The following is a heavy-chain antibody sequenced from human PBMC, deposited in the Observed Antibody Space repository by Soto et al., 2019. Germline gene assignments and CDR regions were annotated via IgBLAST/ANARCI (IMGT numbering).Heavy chain of an antibody. Sequence: GGPLRLSCAASGFTFSSYAMHWVRQAPGKGLEWVAVISYDGSNKYYADSVKGRFTISRDNSKNTLYLQTSSLRAEDTAVYYCARDGGGCSGGSCYSGSLFDYWGQGTLVTVSS. J-gene: IGHJ4*02. CDR2: ISYDGSNK. CDR3: ARDGGGCSGGSCYSGSLFDY. CDR1: GFTFSSYA. D-gene: IGHD2-15*01. V-gene: IGHV3-30-3*01.